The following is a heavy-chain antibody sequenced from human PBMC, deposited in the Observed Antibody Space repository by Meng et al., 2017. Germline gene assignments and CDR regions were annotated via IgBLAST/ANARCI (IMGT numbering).Heavy chain of an antibody. CDR3: ASVPVDYYRDYYFDY. V-gene: IGHV1-69*13. CDR2: IIPIFGTA. D-gene: IGHD3-10*01. J-gene: IGHJ4*02. Sequence: SVKVSCKASGGTFSSYAISWVRQAPGQGREGMGGIIPIFGTANYAQKFQGRVTITADESTSTAYMELSSLRSEDTAVYYCASVPVDYYRDYYFDYWGQGTLVTVSS. CDR1: GGTFSSYA.